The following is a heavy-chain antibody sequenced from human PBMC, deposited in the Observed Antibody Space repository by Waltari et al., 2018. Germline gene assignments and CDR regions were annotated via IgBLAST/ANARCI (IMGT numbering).Heavy chain of an antibody. CDR2: IHTGAST. V-gene: IGHV4-4*07. J-gene: IGHJ4*02. CDR3: ARMGWELLPDY. D-gene: IGHD1-26*01. CDR1: GGSIRSYY. Sequence: QVQLQESGPGLVKPSETLSLTCTVSGGSIRSYYWSWIRQAAGKGLEWIGRIHTGASTNTTPALKSRVAMSVDTSRNQFSLKLGSVTAADTSVYYCARMGWELLPDYWGQGTLVTVSS.